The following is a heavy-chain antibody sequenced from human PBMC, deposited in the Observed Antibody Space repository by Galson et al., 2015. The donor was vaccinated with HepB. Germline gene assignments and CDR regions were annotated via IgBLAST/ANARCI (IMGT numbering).Heavy chain of an antibody. V-gene: IGHV3-15*01. CDR1: GFTFSNAW. CDR2: IKSKTDGGTT. D-gene: IGHD2-15*01. J-gene: IGHJ4*02. Sequence: SLRLSCAASGFTFSNAWMSWVRQAPGKGLEWVGRIKSKTDGGTTDYAAPVKGRFTISRDDSKNTLYLQMNSLKTEDTAVYYCTTSRGDLGYCSGGSCYSRIDWGQGTLVTVSS. CDR3: TTSRGDLGYCSGGSCYSRID.